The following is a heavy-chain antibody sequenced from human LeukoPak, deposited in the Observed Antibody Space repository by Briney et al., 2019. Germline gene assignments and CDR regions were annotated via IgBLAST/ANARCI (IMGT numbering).Heavy chain of an antibody. J-gene: IGHJ4*02. CDR1: GFTFSNYW. CDR3: ASAAYCGGDCYLYFHY. V-gene: IGHV3-7*01. CDR2: INQDGSRK. Sequence: GGSLRLSCAASGFTFSNYWMSWVRQAPGKGLEWVANINQDGSRKYYVDSVKGRFTISRDNAKNSLYLQMNSLRAEDTAVYYCASAAYCGGDCYLYFHYWGQGSLVTVSS. D-gene: IGHD2-21*02.